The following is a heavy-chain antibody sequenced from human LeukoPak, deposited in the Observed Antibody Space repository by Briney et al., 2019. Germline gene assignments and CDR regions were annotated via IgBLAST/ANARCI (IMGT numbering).Heavy chain of an antibody. Sequence: ASVKVSCKASGYTFTSYAMHWVRQAPGQRLEWMGWINAGNGNTKYSQKFQGRVTITRDTSASTAYMELSSLRSEDTAVYYCAREGGKGDSSGYYRNWFDPWGQGTLVTVSS. CDR2: INAGNGNT. V-gene: IGHV1-3*01. J-gene: IGHJ5*02. D-gene: IGHD3-22*01. CDR3: AREGGKGDSSGYYRNWFDP. CDR1: GYTFTSYA.